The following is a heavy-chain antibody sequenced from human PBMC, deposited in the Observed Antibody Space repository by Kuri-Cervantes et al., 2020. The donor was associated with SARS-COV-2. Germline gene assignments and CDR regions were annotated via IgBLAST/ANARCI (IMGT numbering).Heavy chain of an antibody. D-gene: IGHD6-6*01. CDR2: INHSGST. Sequence: GSLRLSCAVYGGSLSGYYWSWIRQSPGKGLEWIGEINHSGSTNYNPSLKSRVTISIDTSKNQFSLKLTSLTAADTAVYYCARVLAARPGVVDYWGQGTLVTVSS. CDR3: ARVLAARPGVVDY. CDR1: GGSLSGYY. V-gene: IGHV4-34*01. J-gene: IGHJ4*02.